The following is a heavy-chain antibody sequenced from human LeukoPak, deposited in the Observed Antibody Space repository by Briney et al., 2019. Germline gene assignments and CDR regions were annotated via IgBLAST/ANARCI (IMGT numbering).Heavy chain of an antibody. CDR3: AKGLRGFDS. D-gene: IGHD3-10*01. Sequence: GGSLRLSCAASGFTFSSYGMTWVRQAPGKGLEWVSGISNSGGSTNADSVKGRLTISRDNSKNTVYLQMNSLRAEDTAVYFYAKGLRGFDSWGQGTRVIVSS. CDR1: GFTFSSYG. V-gene: IGHV3-23*01. CDR2: ISNSGGST. J-gene: IGHJ4*02.